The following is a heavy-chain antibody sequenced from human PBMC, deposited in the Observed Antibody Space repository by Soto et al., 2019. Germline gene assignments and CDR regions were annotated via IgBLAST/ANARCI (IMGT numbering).Heavy chain of an antibody. J-gene: IGHJ6*02. CDR2: ISGSGDST. CDR1: GFAFRNYA. Sequence: GSLRLSCVASGFAFRNYAMSWVRQAPGKGLEWVSTISGSGDSTFYSDSVKGQCSISRDNSKNTLSLQLNSLRADDTAVYYCAKRMTTLTPYYYYHNMGVWGQGTTVTVSS. V-gene: IGHV3-23*01. CDR3: AKRMTTLTPYYYYHNMGV.